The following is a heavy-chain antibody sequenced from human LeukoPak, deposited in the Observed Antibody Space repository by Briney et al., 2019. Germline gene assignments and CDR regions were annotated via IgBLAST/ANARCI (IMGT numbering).Heavy chain of an antibody. CDR3: ARLLHDSSGLGSFGIPYYYYYGMDV. CDR2: IYYSGST. Sequence: TSETLSPTCTVSGGSISSYYWSWIRQPPGKGLEWIGYIYYSGSTNYNPSLKSRVTISVDTSKNQFSLKLSSVTAADTAVYYCARLLHDSSGLGSFGIPYYYYYGMDVWGQGTTVTVSS. J-gene: IGHJ6*02. D-gene: IGHD3-22*01. V-gene: IGHV4-59*08. CDR1: GGSISSYY.